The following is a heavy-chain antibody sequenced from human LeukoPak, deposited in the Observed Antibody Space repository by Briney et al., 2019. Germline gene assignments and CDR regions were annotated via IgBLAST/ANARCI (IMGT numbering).Heavy chain of an antibody. Sequence: GGSLRLSCAASGLIFSDHYMDWVRQAPGKGLEWVGRTRNEANIYTTKYAASVKGRFTISRDDSKNSLYLQMNSLKTEDTAVYYCASPVGATTVRAFDIWGQGTMVTVSS. CDR2: TRNEANIYTT. CDR1: GLIFSDHY. D-gene: IGHD1-26*01. V-gene: IGHV3-72*01. J-gene: IGHJ3*02. CDR3: ASPVGATTVRAFDI.